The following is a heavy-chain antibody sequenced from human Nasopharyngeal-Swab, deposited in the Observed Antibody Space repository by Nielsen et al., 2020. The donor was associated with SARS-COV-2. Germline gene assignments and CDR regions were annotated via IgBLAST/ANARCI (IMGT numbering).Heavy chain of an antibody. D-gene: IGHD6-13*01. V-gene: IGHV3-48*01. CDR2: ISSSSSTI. Sequence: GESLKISCAASGFTFSSYSVNWVRQAPGKGLEWVSYISSSSSTIYYADSVKGRFTISRDNAKNSLYLQMNSLRAEDTAVYYCARDYLEAAGRGFDIWGQGTMVTVSS. CDR1: GFTFSSYS. J-gene: IGHJ3*02. CDR3: ARDYLEAAGRGFDI.